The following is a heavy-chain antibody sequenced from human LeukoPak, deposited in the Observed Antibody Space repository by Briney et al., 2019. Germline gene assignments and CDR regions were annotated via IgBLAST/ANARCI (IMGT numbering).Heavy chain of an antibody. CDR3: ARARLGGHDY. V-gene: IGHV4-59*11. CDR1: GGSIGSHY. J-gene: IGHJ4*02. CDR2: IYYSGST. D-gene: IGHD3-16*01. Sequence: SETLSLTCTVSGGSIGSHYWSWIRQPPGKGLEWIGYIYYSGSTNYNPSLKSRVTISVDTSKNQFSLKLSSVTAADTAVYYCARARLGGHDYWGQGTLVTVSS.